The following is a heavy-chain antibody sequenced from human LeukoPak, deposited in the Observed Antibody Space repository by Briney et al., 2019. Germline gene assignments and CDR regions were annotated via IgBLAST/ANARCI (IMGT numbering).Heavy chain of an antibody. D-gene: IGHD2/OR15-2a*01. V-gene: IGHV3-7*01. CDR2: IKQDGSER. J-gene: IGHJ4*02. CDR3: AKVQLLSLYYFDY. Sequence: GGSLRLSCAASGFTFTSYWMSWVRQAPGKGLEWVANIKQDGSERYYVDSVKGRFTISRDNSKNTLYLQMNSLRAEDTAVYYCAKVQLLSLYYFDYWGQGTLVTVSS. CDR1: GFTFTSYW.